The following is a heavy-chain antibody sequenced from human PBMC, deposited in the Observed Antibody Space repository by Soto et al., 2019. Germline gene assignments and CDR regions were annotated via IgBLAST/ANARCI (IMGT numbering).Heavy chain of an antibody. D-gene: IGHD5-12*01. V-gene: IGHV4-61*01. CDR1: GGSVSSGSYY. J-gene: IGHJ4*02. CDR2: IYYSGST. CDR3: ARVEMATTKTPFDY. Sequence: KTSETLSLTCTVSGGSVSSGSYYWSWIRQPPGKGLEWIGYIYYSGSTNYNPSLKSRVTISVDTSKNQFSLKLSSVTAADTAVYYCARVEMATTKTPFDYWGQGTLVTVLL.